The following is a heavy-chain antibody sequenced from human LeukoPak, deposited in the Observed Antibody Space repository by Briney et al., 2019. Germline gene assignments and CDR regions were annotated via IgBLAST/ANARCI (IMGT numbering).Heavy chain of an antibody. CDR1: GFTFSSYS. CDR2: ISSSSSTI. J-gene: IGHJ4*02. V-gene: IGHV3-48*01. CDR3: ARAMTIYYGGNPGADY. Sequence: QPGGSLRLSCAASGFTFSSYSMNWVRQAPGKGLEWVSHISSSSSTIYYADSVKGRFTISRDNAKNSLYLQMNSLRAEDTAVYYCARAMTIYYGGNPGADYWGRGTLVTVSS. D-gene: IGHD4-23*01.